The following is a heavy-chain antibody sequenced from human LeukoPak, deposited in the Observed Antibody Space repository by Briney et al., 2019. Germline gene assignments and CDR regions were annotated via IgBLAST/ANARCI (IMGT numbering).Heavy chain of an antibody. CDR3: ARHNSLLRYLEAPLDY. CDR2: IDHSGST. Sequence: SETLSLTYPVSAGSMIRRSYESAWIRQSPGKGLEWIGSIDHSGSTDYNPSLRSRVTISVGTSKNQLSLKVRSVTAADTAIYYRARHNSLLRYLEAPLDYWGQGTLVTVSS. V-gene: IGHV4-39*01. CDR1: AGSMIRRSYE. J-gene: IGHJ4*02. D-gene: IGHD3-3*01.